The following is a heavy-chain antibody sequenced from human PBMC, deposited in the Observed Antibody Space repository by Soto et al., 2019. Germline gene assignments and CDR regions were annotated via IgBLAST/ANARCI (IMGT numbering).Heavy chain of an antibody. CDR1: GYTFTSYA. CDR3: ARELGGEGQNYDFLTVYSVNRTKTDHYFYYYTDV. V-gene: IGHV7-4-1*01. CDR2: INTNTGNP. J-gene: IGHJ6*03. Sequence: GASVKVSCKASGYTFTSYAMNWVRQAPGQGLERMGWINTNTGNPTYAQGFTGRFVFSLDTSVSTAYLQICSLKAEDTAVYYCARELGGEGQNYDFLTVYSVNRTKTDHYFYYYTDVWGKGTTLTFAS. D-gene: IGHD3-9*01.